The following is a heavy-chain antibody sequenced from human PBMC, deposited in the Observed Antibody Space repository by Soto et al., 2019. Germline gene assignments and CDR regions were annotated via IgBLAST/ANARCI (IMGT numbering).Heavy chain of an antibody. V-gene: IGHV3-15*07. D-gene: IGHD3-10*01. CDR3: TTDGYFGGVVVSFNF. CDR1: GFTFSDAW. Sequence: EVQLVESGGGLVKPGGSLRLSCAASGFTFSDAWMNWVRQAPGKGLEWVGRIKSKAGGGAIDYAAPVKGRLTISRDDSKDPLYLQINRLNTEDTAVYYCTTDGYFGGVVVSFNFWGQGTMITVSS. CDR2: IKSKAGGGAI. J-gene: IGHJ3*01.